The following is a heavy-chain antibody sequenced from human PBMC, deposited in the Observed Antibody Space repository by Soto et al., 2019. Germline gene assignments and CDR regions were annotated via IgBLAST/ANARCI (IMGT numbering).Heavy chain of an antibody. Sequence: GGSLRLSCAASGFTFSNAWMNWVRQAPGKGLEWVGRIKSKTDGGTTDYAAPVKGRFTISRDDSKNTLYLQMNSLKTEDTAVYYCTTARPVQLERVSHGVDYWGQGTLVTVSS. J-gene: IGHJ4*02. V-gene: IGHV3-15*07. CDR2: IKSKTDGGTT. CDR3: TTARPVQLERVSHGVDY. D-gene: IGHD1-1*01. CDR1: GFTFSNAW.